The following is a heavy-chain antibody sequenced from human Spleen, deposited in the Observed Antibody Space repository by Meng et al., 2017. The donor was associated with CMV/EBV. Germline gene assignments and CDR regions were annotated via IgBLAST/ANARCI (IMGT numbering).Heavy chain of an antibody. V-gene: IGHV1-2*02. CDR1: GGTFSSYT. Sequence: ASVKVSCKASGGTFSSYTISWVRQAPGQGLQWMAWINPNTGDTNYAQRFQGRVTVTRDMSISTAYMELSRLRSDDTAVYYCAREAYCSSTSCPNDKWGQGTLVTVSS. CDR2: INPNTGDT. CDR3: AREAYCSSTSCPNDK. D-gene: IGHD2-2*01. J-gene: IGHJ4*02.